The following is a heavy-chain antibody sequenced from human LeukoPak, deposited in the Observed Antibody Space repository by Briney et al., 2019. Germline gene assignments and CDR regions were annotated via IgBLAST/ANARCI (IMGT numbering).Heavy chain of an antibody. CDR3: TRPYYYDSSGYLPD. CDR2: IRSKANSYAT. Sequence: GGSLTLSCAASGFTFSSYGMHWVRQASGKGLEWVGRIRSKANSYATAYAASVKGRFTISRDDSKNTAYLQMNSLKTEDTAVYYCTRPYYYDSSGYLPDWGQGTLVTVSS. D-gene: IGHD3-22*01. V-gene: IGHV3-73*01. CDR1: GFTFSSYG. J-gene: IGHJ4*02.